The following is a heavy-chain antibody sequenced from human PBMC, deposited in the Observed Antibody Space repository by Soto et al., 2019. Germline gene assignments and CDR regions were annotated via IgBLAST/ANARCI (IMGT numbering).Heavy chain of an antibody. V-gene: IGHV3-48*03. CDR3: ARDQTPPQSYYFDY. CDR2: ISSSGSTI. J-gene: IGHJ4*02. CDR1: GFTFSSYE. Sequence: GGSLRLSCAASGFTFSSYEMNWVRQAPGKGLEWVSYISSSGSTIYYADSVKGRFTISRDNAKNSLYLQMNSLRAEDTAVYYCARDQTPPQSYYFDYWGQGTLVTVSS.